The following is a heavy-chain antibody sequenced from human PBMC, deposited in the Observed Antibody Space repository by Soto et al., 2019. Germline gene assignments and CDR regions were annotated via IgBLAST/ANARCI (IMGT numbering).Heavy chain of an antibody. CDR3: ARGVVVVPATMFRYFDL. V-gene: IGHV1-18*01. CDR1: GYTFSSYG. J-gene: IGHJ2*01. Sequence: QVQLEQSGAEVKKPGASVKVSCKASGYTFSSYGLSWVRQAPGQGLEWMGGISTYNGNTKYAQKFQGRVTMTTDTSTSTAYMELRSLRSDDTAMYYCARGVVVVPATMFRYFDLWGRGTLVTVSS. D-gene: IGHD2-2*01. CDR2: ISTYNGNT.